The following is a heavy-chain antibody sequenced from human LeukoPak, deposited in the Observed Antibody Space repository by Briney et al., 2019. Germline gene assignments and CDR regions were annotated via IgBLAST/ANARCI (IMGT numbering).Heavy chain of an antibody. J-gene: IGHJ3*02. V-gene: IGHV3-30*04. Sequence: GRSLRLSCAASGFTFSSYAMHWVRQAPGKGLEWVAVISYDGSNKYYADSVKGRFTISRDNSKNTLYLQMNSLRAEDTAVYYCARDRITMIVVGMNAFDIWGQGTMVTVSS. CDR1: GFTFSSYA. CDR2: ISYDGSNK. D-gene: IGHD3-22*01. CDR3: ARDRITMIVVGMNAFDI.